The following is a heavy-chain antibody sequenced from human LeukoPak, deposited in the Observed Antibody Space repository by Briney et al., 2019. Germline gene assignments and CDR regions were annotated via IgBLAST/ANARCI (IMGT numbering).Heavy chain of an antibody. CDR3: ARSVAAAGPLGY. Sequence: SETLSLTCAVYGGSFSGYYWSWIRQPPGKGLEWIGEINHSGSTNYNPSLMSRVTISVDTSKNQFSLKLSSVTAADTAVYYCARSVAAAGPLGYWGQGTLVTVSS. CDR2: INHSGST. D-gene: IGHD6-13*01. J-gene: IGHJ4*02. CDR1: GGSFSGYY. V-gene: IGHV4-34*01.